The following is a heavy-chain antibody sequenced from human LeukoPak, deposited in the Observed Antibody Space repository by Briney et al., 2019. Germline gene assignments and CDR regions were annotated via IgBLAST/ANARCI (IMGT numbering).Heavy chain of an antibody. CDR2: MNPITGST. D-gene: IGHD3-10*01. CDR3: ARVKRFPTVWFDP. Sequence: ASVKVSCKASGYIFSDYDINRVRQAAGQGLEWMGWMNPITGSTGYVQKLRGRIIMTRDTSITTAFMELTSLTSDDTAIYYCARVKRFPTVWFDPWGQGTLVSISS. CDR1: GYIFSDYD. V-gene: IGHV1-8*01. J-gene: IGHJ5*02.